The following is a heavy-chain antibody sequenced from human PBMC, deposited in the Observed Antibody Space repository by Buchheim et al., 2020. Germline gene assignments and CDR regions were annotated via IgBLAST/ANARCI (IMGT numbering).Heavy chain of an antibody. J-gene: IGHJ6*02. CDR2: ISGSDGST. CDR3: TKDPPAAAGPYYYYYGMDV. Sequence: EVQLLESGGGLVQPGGSLRLPCAASGFTFSSYAMSWVRQAPGKGLEWVSAISGSDGSTYYADSVKGRFTISRDNSKNTLYLQMNSLRAEDTAVYYCTKDPPAAAGPYYYYYGMDVWGQGTT. CDR1: GFTFSSYA. D-gene: IGHD6-13*01. V-gene: IGHV3-23*01.